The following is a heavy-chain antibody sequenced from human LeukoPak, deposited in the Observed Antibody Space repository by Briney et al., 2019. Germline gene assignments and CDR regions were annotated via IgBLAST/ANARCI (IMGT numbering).Heavy chain of an antibody. J-gene: IGHJ5*02. CDR2: IIPIFGTA. Sequence: GASVKVSCKASGGTFSSYAISWVRQAPGQGLEWMGEIIPIFGTANYAQKFQGRVTITADESTSTAYMELSSLRSEDTAVYYCARACDDGRITPNWFDPWGQGTLVTVSS. CDR3: ARACDDGRITPNWFDP. D-gene: IGHD4-23*01. CDR1: GGTFSSYA. V-gene: IGHV1-69*13.